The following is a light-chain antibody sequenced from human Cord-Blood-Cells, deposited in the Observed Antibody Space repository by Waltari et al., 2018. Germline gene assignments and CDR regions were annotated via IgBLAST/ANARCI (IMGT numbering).Light chain of an antibody. V-gene: IGKV1-33*01. Sequence: DIQMTQSPSSLSASVGARVTITCQASQDISNYLNWYQQKPGKAPKPLIYDASNLETGVPSRFSGSGSGTDFTFTISSLQPEDIATYYCQQYDNLITFGQGTRLEIK. CDR2: DAS. J-gene: IGKJ5*01. CDR1: QDISNY. CDR3: QQYDNLIT.